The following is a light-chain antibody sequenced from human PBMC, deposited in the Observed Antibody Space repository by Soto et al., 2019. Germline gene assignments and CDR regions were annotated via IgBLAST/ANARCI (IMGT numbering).Light chain of an antibody. V-gene: IGKV1-5*03. J-gene: IGKJ2*01. CDR1: QSISDW. CDR2: KAS. Sequence: DMQMTQSPSTLSASVGDRVTITCRASQSISDWLAWYQQKPGQAPKLLIYKASSLESGVPSRFSGSGSGTEFTLTISSLQPDDVATYYCQQYSSYYMYTFGQGTKLEI. CDR3: QQYSSYYMYT.